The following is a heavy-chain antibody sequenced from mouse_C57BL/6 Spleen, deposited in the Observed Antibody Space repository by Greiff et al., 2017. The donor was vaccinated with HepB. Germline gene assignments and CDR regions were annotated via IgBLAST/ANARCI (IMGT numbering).Heavy chain of an antibody. CDR2: ISDGGSYT. J-gene: IGHJ4*01. Sequence: DVKLVESGGGLVKPGGSLKLSCAASGFTFSSYAMSWVRQTPEKRLEWVATISDGGSYTYYPDNVKGRFTISRDNAKNNLYLQMSHLKSEDTAMYYCARGDYYGSSYDAMDYWGQGTSVTVSS. V-gene: IGHV5-4*03. CDR1: GFTFSSYA. D-gene: IGHD1-1*01. CDR3: ARGDYYGSSYDAMDY.